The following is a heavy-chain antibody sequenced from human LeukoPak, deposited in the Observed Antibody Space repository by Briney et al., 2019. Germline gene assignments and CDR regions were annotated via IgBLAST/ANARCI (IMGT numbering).Heavy chain of an antibody. CDR2: INHSGST. CDR3: GSRGY. CDR1: GGSFSGYY. Sequence: SETLSLTCAVYGGSFSGYYWSWIRQPPGKGLEWIGEINHSGSTNYNPSLKSRITISVDTSKNKFSLKLGSVTAADTAVDYCGSRGYWGQGTLVTVSS. J-gene: IGHJ4*02. V-gene: IGHV4-34*01.